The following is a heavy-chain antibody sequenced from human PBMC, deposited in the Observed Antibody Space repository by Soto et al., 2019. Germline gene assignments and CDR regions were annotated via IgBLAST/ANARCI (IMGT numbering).Heavy chain of an antibody. D-gene: IGHD3-3*01. CDR2: IYYSGST. Sequence: PSETLSLTCTVSGGSISSYYWSCIRQPPGKGLGWIGYIYYSGSTNYNPSLKSRVTISVDTSKNQFSLKLSSVTAADPAVYYCARLGSGVSDFWSGYGAGLPNWFDPWGQGTLVTFSS. CDR3: ARLGSGVSDFWSGYGAGLPNWFDP. V-gene: IGHV4-59*08. CDR1: GGSISSYY. J-gene: IGHJ5*02.